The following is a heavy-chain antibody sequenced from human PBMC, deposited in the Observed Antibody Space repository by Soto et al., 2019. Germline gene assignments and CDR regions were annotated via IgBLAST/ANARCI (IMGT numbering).Heavy chain of an antibody. Sequence: QVQLVQSGAEVKKPGSSVKVSCKASGGTFSSYTISWVRQAPGQGLEWMGSIIPILGIANYAQKFQGRVTITADKSTSTADMELSSLRSEDTAVYYCARVLLYGGNPRCGMDVWGQGTTVTVSS. J-gene: IGHJ6*02. V-gene: IGHV1-69*02. CDR3: ARVLLYGGNPRCGMDV. CDR1: GGTFSSYT. CDR2: IIPILGIA. D-gene: IGHD4-17*01.